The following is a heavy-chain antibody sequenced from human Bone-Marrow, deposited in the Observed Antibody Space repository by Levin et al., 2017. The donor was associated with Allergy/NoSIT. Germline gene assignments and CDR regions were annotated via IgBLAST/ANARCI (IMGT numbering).Heavy chain of an antibody. CDR2: ISAYNGNT. Sequence: ASVKVSCKASGYTFTSYGISWVRQAPGQGLEWMGWISAYNGNTNYAQKLQGRVTMTTDTSTSTAYMELRSLRSDETAVYYCARDHISHYDILTGYSDWFRPHAFDIWGQGTMVTVS. J-gene: IGHJ3*02. CDR1: GYTFTSYG. CDR3: ARDHISHYDILTGYSDWFRPHAFDI. D-gene: IGHD3-9*01. V-gene: IGHV1-18*01.